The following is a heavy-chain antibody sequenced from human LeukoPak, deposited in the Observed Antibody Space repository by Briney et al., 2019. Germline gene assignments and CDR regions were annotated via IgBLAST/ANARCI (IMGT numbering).Heavy chain of an antibody. CDR2: ISGSGGST. Sequence: PGGSLRLSCAASGFTFSSYAMSWVRQAPGKGLEWVSAISGSGGSTFYADSVKGRFTISRDNSKNTLYLQMNSLRAEDTAVYYCAKDRTLIAVAGTSNSWGQGTLVTVSS. CDR1: GFTFSSYA. J-gene: IGHJ4*02. D-gene: IGHD6-19*01. V-gene: IGHV3-23*01. CDR3: AKDRTLIAVAGTSNS.